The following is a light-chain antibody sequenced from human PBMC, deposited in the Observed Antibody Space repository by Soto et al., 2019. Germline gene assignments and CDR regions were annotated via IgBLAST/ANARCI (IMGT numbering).Light chain of an antibody. V-gene: IGLV2-14*01. Sequence: QSVLTQPASVSGSPGQSITISCTGTSSDVGGYKHVSWYQQHPGKAPKLMIYEVSNRPSGVSNRFSGSKSGNTASLTISGLQAEDEADYYCSSYTSSSPCVFGTGTKVTVL. CDR1: SSDVGGYKH. J-gene: IGLJ1*01. CDR3: SSYTSSSPCV. CDR2: EVS.